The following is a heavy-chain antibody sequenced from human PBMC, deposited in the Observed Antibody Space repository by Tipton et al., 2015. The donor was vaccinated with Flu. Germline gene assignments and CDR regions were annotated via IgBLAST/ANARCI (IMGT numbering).Heavy chain of an antibody. V-gene: IGHV3-66*01. Sequence: SLPPSCAASGLTVSRSYMNWVRQAPGRGLEWVSSFYAGGTTLYADSVNGRFTISRDAAQNTLFLQLNSLRDEDTAVYHCALSSSNGPYFFDFWGPGTLVTVSS. J-gene: IGHJ4*02. D-gene: IGHD2-21*01. CDR1: GLTVSRSY. CDR3: ALSSSNGPYFFDF. CDR2: FYAGGTT.